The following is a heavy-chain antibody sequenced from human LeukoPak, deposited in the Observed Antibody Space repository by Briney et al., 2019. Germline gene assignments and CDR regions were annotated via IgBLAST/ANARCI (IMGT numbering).Heavy chain of an antibody. Sequence: GGSLRLSCAASGFTFSSYSMNWVRQAPGKGLEWVSYISSSSSPIYYADSLKGRFTISRDNSKNTLYLQVNSLRAEDTALYYCAKDDVPAFGTGYMDAWGKGTTVIVSS. D-gene: IGHD2-2*01. CDR3: AKDDVPAFGTGYMDA. CDR1: GFTFSSYS. J-gene: IGHJ6*03. V-gene: IGHV3-48*01. CDR2: ISSSSSPI.